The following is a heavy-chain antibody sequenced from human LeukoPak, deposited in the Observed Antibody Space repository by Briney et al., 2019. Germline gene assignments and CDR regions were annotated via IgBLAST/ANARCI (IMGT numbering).Heavy chain of an antibody. CDR3: ARGGRRSVIRT. CDR2: IYHSGST. V-gene: IGHV4-34*01. Sequence: SETLSLTCAVYGGSFSSYYWSWIRQPPGKGLEWIGEIYHSGSTNYSPSLKSRVTMSKDTSKNQFSLKLASVTAADTAVYYCARGGRRSVIRTWGQGTLVTVSS. CDR1: GGSFSSYY. J-gene: IGHJ4*02. D-gene: IGHD3-10*01.